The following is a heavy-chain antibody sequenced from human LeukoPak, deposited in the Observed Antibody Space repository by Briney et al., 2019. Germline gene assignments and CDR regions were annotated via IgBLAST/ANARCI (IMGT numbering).Heavy chain of an antibody. V-gene: IGHV4-39*07. CDR2: IYYSGST. CDR3: ARGRPGTYDFWSGYSGGFDP. J-gene: IGHJ5*02. D-gene: IGHD3-3*01. Sequence: PSETLSLTCTVSGGSISSSNYYWGWIRQPPGKGLEWIGSIYYSGSTYYNPSLKSRVTISVDTSKNQFSLKLSSVTAADTAVYYCARGRPGTYDFWSGYSGGFDPWGQGTLVTVSS. CDR1: GGSISSSNYY.